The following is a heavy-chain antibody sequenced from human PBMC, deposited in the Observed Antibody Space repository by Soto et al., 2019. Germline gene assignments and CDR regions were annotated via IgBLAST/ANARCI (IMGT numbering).Heavy chain of an antibody. CDR1: AITPSTNA. CDR2: ISGSGGNT. CDR3: QKSQTTVTTVFDC. D-gene: IGHD4-17*01. J-gene: IGHJ4*02. Sequence: XGSLSLTCAASAITPSTNATRWVRQAPGKGLEWVSGISGSGGNTYYADSVKGRFTISRDNSKNMLYLQMNSLRAEDTAVYYCQKSQTTVTTVFDCWGQGTLVTVSS. V-gene: IGHV3-23*01.